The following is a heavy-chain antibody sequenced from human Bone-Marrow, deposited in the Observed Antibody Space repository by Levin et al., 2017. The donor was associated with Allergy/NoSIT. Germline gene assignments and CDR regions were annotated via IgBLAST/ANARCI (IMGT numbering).Heavy chain of an antibody. CDR3: AREDCSGGSCERFDP. Sequence: GASVKVSCKASGYSFTGYYLHWVRQAPGQGLEWMGRIYPNSGDADSAQKFQGRMTLTRDTSTSTAYMELTSLRSDDTGIYYCAREDCSGGSCERFDPWGQGTLVTVSS. J-gene: IGHJ5*02. D-gene: IGHD2-15*01. CDR1: GYSFTGYY. V-gene: IGHV1-2*05. CDR2: IYPNSGDA.